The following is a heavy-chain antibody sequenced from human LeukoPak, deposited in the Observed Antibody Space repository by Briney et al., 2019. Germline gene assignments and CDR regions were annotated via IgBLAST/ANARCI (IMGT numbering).Heavy chain of an antibody. D-gene: IGHD3-3*01. CDR3: ARLGAGPTYYDFWSGYSPFYFDY. CDR2: ISSSGNT. Sequence: SETLSLTCIVSGGSTSGGNYYWGWIRRPPGKGLEWIGGISSSGNTYYNPSLKSRITISIDTSKNHFSLKLSSVTAADTAVYYCARLGAGPTYYDFWSGYSPFYFDYWGQGTLVTVSS. J-gene: IGHJ4*02. V-gene: IGHV4-39*02. CDR1: GGSTSGGNYY.